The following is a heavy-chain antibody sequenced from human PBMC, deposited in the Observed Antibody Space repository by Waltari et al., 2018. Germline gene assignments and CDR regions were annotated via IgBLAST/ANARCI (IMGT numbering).Heavy chain of an antibody. CDR2: IYPVDSDT. CDR1: GYSFTSYW. CDR3: ARQGLGVVSGVRHFDY. J-gene: IGHJ4*02. V-gene: IGHV5-51*01. Sequence: EVQLVQSGAEVKKPGESLKISCKGSGYSFTSYWIGWVRQMPGKGLEWMGIIYPVDSDTKYSPSFQGQVTISADKSISTAYLQWSSLKASDTAMYYCARQGLGVVSGVRHFDYWGQGTLVTVSS. D-gene: IGHD3-3*01.